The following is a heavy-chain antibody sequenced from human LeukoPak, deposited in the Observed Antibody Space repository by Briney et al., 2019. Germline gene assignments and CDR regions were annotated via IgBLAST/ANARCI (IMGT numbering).Heavy chain of an antibody. CDR2: ISGSGGST. Sequence: GGTLRLSCAASGFTFSRYAMSWGRQAPGEGLERGSGISGSGGSTYYADSVKGRFTISRENSKNTLYLQMNSLRAEDTAVYYCAKDGVFIAVAGPFDYWGQGTLVTVSS. V-gene: IGHV3-23*01. CDR3: AKDGVFIAVAGPFDY. D-gene: IGHD6-19*01. CDR1: GFTFSRYA. J-gene: IGHJ4*02.